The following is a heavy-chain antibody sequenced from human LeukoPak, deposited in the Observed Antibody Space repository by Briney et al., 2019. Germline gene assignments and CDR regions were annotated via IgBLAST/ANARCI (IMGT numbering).Heavy chain of an antibody. CDR3: ARVGIISHYMDV. Sequence: SETLSLTCTVSGGSISSGSYYWSWIRQPAGKGLEWIGRIYTSGSTNYNPSLKSRVTISVDTSKNQFSLKLSSVTAADTAVYYCARVGIISHYMDVWGKGTTVTVSS. V-gene: IGHV4-61*02. D-gene: IGHD3-10*01. CDR2: IYTSGST. J-gene: IGHJ6*03. CDR1: GGSISSGSYY.